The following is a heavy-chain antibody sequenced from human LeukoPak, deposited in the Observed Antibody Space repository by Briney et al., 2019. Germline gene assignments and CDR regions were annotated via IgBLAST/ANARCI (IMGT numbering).Heavy chain of an antibody. CDR3: AKKVITYYYGMDV. D-gene: IGHD2-21*01. Sequence: GGSLRLSCAASGFTFSNYAMSWVRQAPGKGLEWVSGISGSGGATYYADSVKGRFTISRDNSKNTLYLQMSGLRAEGTAVYYCAKKVITYYYGMDVWGQGTTVTVSS. V-gene: IGHV3-23*01. CDR1: GFTFSNYA. CDR2: ISGSGGAT. J-gene: IGHJ6*02.